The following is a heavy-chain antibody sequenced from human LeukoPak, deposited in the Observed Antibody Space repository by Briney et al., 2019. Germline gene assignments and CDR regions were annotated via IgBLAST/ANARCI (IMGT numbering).Heavy chain of an antibody. CDR3: ARHALYGEVDY. D-gene: IGHD4-17*01. J-gene: IGHJ4*02. V-gene: IGHV4-59*08. Sequence: PSETLSLTCTVSGGSISSYYWSWIRQPPGKGLEWIGYIYYSGTTNCNPSLKSRVTISIDTSKNQFSLRLSSVTAADTAVYYCARHALYGEVDYWGQGTLVTVSS. CDR2: IYYSGTT. CDR1: GGSISSYY.